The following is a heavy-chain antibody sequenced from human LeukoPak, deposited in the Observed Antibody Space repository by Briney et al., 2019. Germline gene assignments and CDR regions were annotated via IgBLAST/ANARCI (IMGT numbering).Heavy chain of an antibody. V-gene: IGHV3-64*01. CDR2: ISSDGITT. J-gene: IGHJ4*02. CDR1: GFIFSGYG. D-gene: IGHD5-12*01. Sequence: PGGSLRLSCAASGFIFSGYGMHWVRQAPGKGLEYVSAISSDGITTYYANSVKGRFTISRDNSKNTLYLQMGSLRAEDMAVYYCARDKYSGSDSPFDYWGQGTLVTVSS. CDR3: ARDKYSGSDSPFDY.